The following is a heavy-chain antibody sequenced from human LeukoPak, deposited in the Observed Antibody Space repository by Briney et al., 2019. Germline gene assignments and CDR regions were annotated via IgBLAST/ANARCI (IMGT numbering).Heavy chain of an antibody. CDR3: ARAVTRPSYYYYGMDV. CDR2: IWYDGSNK. D-gene: IGHD6-6*01. CDR1: GFTFSSYG. J-gene: IGHJ6*02. V-gene: IGHV3-33*03. Sequence: GGSLRLSCAASGFTFSSYGMHWVRQAPGKGLEWVAVIWYDGSNKYYAGSVKGRFTISRDNSKNTLYLQMNSLRAEDTAVYYCARAVTRPSYYYYGMDVWGQGTTVTVSS.